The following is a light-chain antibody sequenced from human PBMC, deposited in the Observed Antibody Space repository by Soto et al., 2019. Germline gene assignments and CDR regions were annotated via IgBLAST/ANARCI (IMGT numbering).Light chain of an antibody. Sequence: QSALTQPASVSGSPGQSITISCIGSSSDVGGYNYVSWYQHHPGRVPKPMIFEVSDRPSGVSSRFSGSKSGNTAYLTISGLQAEDEADYYCSSLSSTSTIVFGGGTPLTVL. CDR2: EVS. J-gene: IGLJ7*01. CDR3: SSLSSTSTIV. CDR1: SSDVGGYNY. V-gene: IGLV2-14*01.